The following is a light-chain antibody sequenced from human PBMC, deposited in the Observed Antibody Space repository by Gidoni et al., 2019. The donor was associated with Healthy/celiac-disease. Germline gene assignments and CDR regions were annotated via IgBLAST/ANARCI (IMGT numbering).Light chain of an antibody. V-gene: IGKV1-39*01. J-gene: IGKJ4*01. Sequence: DIQMTQSPSSLSASLGDRVTITCRASQSISSYLNWYQQKPGKAPKLLIYAASSLQSGVPSRVSGSGSGTDFTLTISSLQPEDFATYYCQQSYSTPTFGGRTKVEIK. CDR2: AAS. CDR1: QSISSY. CDR3: QQSYSTPT.